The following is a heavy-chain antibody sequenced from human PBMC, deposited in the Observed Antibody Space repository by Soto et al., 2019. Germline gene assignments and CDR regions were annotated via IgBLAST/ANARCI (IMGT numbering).Heavy chain of an antibody. CDR1: GFMFNSYG. CDR2: IWYDGSNQ. Sequence: HPGGSLRLSCAASGFMFNSYGMHWVRQAPGKGLEWVAVIWYDGSNQYYADSVKGRFTISRDNSNNTLYLQMDSLRVEDTAVYYCARDRPPFDPWGQGTLVTVSS. V-gene: IGHV3-33*01. J-gene: IGHJ5*02. CDR3: ARDRPPFDP.